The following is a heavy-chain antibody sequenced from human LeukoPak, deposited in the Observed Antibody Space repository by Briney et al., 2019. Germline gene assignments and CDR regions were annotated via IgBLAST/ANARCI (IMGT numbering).Heavy chain of an antibody. D-gene: IGHD1-26*01. J-gene: IGHJ4*02. CDR3: ARGPLAYSGISGGDY. CDR2: ISAYNGNT. CDR1: GDTVTSYG. V-gene: IGHV1-18*01. Sequence: ASVKVSCKASGDTVTSYGISWVRQAPGQGLEWMGWISAYNGNTNYAQKLQGRVTMTTDTSTSTAYMELRSLRSDDTAVYYCARGPLAYSGISGGDYWGQGTLVTVSS.